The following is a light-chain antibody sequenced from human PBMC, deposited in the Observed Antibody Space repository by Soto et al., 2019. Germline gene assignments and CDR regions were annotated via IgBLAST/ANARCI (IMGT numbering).Light chain of an antibody. CDR1: QSVSSN. CDR2: GTS. V-gene: IGKV3-15*01. Sequence: EIVMTQSPATLSVSPGESATLSCRASQSVSSNLAWYQQKPGQAPRLLMYGTSTRATGIPARFSGSGSQTEFTLTISSLQSEDFAVYYCQQYNNGPRTFGQGTKVDIK. CDR3: QQYNNGPRT. J-gene: IGKJ1*01.